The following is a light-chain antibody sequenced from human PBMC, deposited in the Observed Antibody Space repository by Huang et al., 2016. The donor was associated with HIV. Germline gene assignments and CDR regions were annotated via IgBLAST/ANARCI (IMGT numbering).Light chain of an antibody. J-gene: IGKJ1*01. Sequence: AIQMTQSPSSLSASVGERVIITCRASPAIGDEFGWYQQKSWKAPTLLIYAAPSLQRGVSSRFSGSGSGTDFTLTISDLQPEDFATYYCLQDYNYPWTFGQGTKVEI. CDR2: AAP. CDR1: PAIGDE. CDR3: LQDYNYPWT. V-gene: IGKV1-6*01.